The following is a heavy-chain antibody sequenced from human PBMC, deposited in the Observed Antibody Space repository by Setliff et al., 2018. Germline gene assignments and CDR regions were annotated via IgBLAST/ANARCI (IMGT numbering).Heavy chain of an antibody. CDR3: ATAVWEFLY. J-gene: IGHJ4*02. Sequence: ASVKVSCKASGYAFFGYFMSWVRQAPGQGPEWMGWINPDNGGTHYAEKFQGRVTMTRDTSISTAYMELSSLRSDDTAIYYCATAVWEFLYWGQGALVTVSS. CDR2: INPDNGGT. D-gene: IGHD1-26*01. CDR1: GYAFFGYF. V-gene: IGHV1-2*02.